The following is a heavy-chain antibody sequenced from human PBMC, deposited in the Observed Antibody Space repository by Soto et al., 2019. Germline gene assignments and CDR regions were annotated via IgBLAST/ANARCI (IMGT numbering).Heavy chain of an antibody. CDR2: ISGSGGST. CDR1: GFTFSTYA. CDR3: AKTGDDFWSGYSEIYYFDY. D-gene: IGHD3-3*01. J-gene: IGHJ4*02. V-gene: IGHV3-23*01. Sequence: GGSLRLSCAVSGFTFSTYAMNWVRQAPGXGLEWVSAISGSGGSTYYADSVKGRFTISRDNSKNTLYLQMNSLRAEDAAVYYCAKTGDDFWSGYSEIYYFDYWGQGTLVTVSS.